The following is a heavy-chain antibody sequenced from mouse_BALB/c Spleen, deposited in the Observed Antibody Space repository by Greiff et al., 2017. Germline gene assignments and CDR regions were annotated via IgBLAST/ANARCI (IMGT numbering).Heavy chain of an antibody. J-gene: IGHJ4*01. CDR3: ARVYRSYYAMDY. CDR2: IYPGDGST. CDR1: GYTFTSYY. Sequence: VQLQQSGPELVKPGASVKMSCKASGYTFTSYYIHWVKQRPGQGLEWIGWIYPGDGSTKYNEKFKGKTTLTADKSSSTAYMLLSSLTSEDSAIYFCARVYRSYYAMDYWGQGTSVTVSS. D-gene: IGHD2-14*01. V-gene: IGHV1S56*01.